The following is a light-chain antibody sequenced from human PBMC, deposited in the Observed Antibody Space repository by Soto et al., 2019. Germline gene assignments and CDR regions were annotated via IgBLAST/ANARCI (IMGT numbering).Light chain of an antibody. CDR3: GTWDSSLSGGLVV. CDR2: NNN. V-gene: IGLV1-51*01. Sequence: QSVLTQPPPFSAAQGRKVTISGTGSTSNIGKNYVSWYQQPPGTAPKLLIYNNNKRPPGIPDRFSGSKSGTSATLGITGLQTGDEADYYCGTWDSSLSGGLVVFGGGTQLTVL. J-gene: IGLJ7*01. CDR1: TSNIGKNY.